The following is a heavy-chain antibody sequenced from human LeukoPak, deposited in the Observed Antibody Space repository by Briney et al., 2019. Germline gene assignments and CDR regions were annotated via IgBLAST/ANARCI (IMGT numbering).Heavy chain of an antibody. CDR3: AREAANMVRGVMGK. CDR1: GYTFTAYY. Sequence: ASVKVSCKASGYTFTAYYMHWVRQAPGQGLEWMGWINPNSGGINYEQKFQGRVTMTRDTSISTAYMELSRLTSDDTAVYFWAREAANMVRGVMGKWGQGTLVTVSS. V-gene: IGHV1-2*02. CDR2: INPNSGGI. D-gene: IGHD3-10*01. J-gene: IGHJ4*02.